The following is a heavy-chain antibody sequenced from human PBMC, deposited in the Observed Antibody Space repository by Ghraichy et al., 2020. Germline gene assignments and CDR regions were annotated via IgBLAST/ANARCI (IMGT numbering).Heavy chain of an antibody. D-gene: IGHD4-11*01. Sequence: SVKVSCKASGGTFSSYAISWVRQAPGQGLEWMGGIIPIFGTANYAQKFQGRVTITADESTSTAYMELSSLRSEYTAVYYCARGETVTTYTLYYWGQGTLVTVSS. CDR2: IIPIFGTA. V-gene: IGHV1-69*13. J-gene: IGHJ4*02. CDR1: GGTFSSYA. CDR3: ARGETVTTYTLYY.